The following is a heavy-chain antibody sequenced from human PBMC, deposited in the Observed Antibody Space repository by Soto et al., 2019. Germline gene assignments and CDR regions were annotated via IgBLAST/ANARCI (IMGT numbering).Heavy chain of an antibody. V-gene: IGHV3-21*01. D-gene: IGHD6-19*01. CDR2: ISSSSTYI. CDR3: ERDPVAGTGD. CDR1: GFTFSSYS. J-gene: IGHJ4*02. Sequence: EVQLVESGGGLVKPGGSLRLSCAASGFTFSSYSMNWVRQAPGKGLEWVSSISSSSTYIYYADSVKGRFTISRDNAKNSLYLQMNSLRAEDTAVYDCERDPVAGTGDWGQGTLVTVSS.